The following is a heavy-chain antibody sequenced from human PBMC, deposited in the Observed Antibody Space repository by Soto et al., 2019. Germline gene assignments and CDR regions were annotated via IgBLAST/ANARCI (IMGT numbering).Heavy chain of an antibody. J-gene: IGHJ4*02. CDR2: IYPGDSDT. CDR3: ARQRGTYSSSWQTPIDY. D-gene: IGHD6-13*01. Sequence: GESLKISCKGSGYSFTSYWIGWVRQMPGKGLEWMGIIYPGDSDTRYSPSFQGQVTISADKSISTAYLQWSSLKASDTAMYYCARQRGTYSSSWQTPIDYWGQGTLVTVSS. V-gene: IGHV5-51*01. CDR1: GYSFTSYW.